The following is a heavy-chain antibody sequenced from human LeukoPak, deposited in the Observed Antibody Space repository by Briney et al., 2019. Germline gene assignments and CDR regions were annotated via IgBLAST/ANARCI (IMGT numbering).Heavy chain of an antibody. D-gene: IGHD2-2*03. J-gene: IGHJ4*02. Sequence: SETLSLTCTVSGGSISSSSYYWGWIRQPPGKGLEWIGSIYYSGSTYYNPSLKSRVTISVDTSKNQFSLKLSSVTAADTAVYYCAGGYCSSTSCGIDYWGQGTLVTVSS. CDR2: IYYSGST. CDR1: GGSISSSSYY. V-gene: IGHV4-39*01. CDR3: AGGYCSSTSCGIDY.